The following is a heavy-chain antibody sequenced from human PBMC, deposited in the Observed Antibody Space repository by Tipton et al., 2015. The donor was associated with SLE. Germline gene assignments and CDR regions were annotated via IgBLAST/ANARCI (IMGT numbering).Heavy chain of an antibody. CDR3: ARVATGAFDI. D-gene: IGHD2-15*01. CDR1: GFTFSSYG. J-gene: IGHJ3*02. CDR2: ISGSGGNT. V-gene: IGHV3-23*01. Sequence: SLRLSCAASGFTFSSYGMHWVRQAPGKGLEWVSGISGSGGNTYYADSVKGRFTISRENAKNSLYLQMNSLRAGDTAVYYCARVATGAFDIWGQGTMVTVSS.